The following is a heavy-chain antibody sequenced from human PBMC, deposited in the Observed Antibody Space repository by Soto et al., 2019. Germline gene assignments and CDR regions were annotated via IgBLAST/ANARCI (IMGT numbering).Heavy chain of an antibody. D-gene: IGHD3-9*01. V-gene: IGHV1-8*01. CDR1: GYTFTSYD. CDR2: MNPNSGNT. CDR3: ARSGMYYDILTGYYGQDQNAFDI. J-gene: IGHJ3*02. Sequence: ASVKVSCKASGYTFTSYDINWVRQDTGQGLEWMGWMNPNSGNTGYAQKFQGRVTMTRNTSISTAYMELSSLRSEDTAVYYCARSGMYYDILTGYYGQDQNAFDIWGQGTMVTVSS.